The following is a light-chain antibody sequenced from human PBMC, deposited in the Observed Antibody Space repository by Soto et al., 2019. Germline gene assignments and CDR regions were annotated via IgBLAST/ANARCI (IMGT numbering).Light chain of an antibody. CDR3: ETWDSNTRV. CDR2: VEGTGSY. CDR1: SGHSSYI. Sequence: QAVVTQSSSASASLGSSVRLTCTLSSGHSSYIIAWHQQQPGKAPRFLMKVEGTGSYNKGSGVPDRFSGSSSGADRYLTISNLQSEDEAEYYCETWDSNTRVFGGGTKLTVL. V-gene: IGLV4-60*03. J-gene: IGLJ2*01.